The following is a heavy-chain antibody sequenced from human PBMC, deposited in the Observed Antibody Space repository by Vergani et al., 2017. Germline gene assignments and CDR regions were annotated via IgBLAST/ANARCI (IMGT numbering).Heavy chain of an antibody. V-gene: IGHV3-9*01. D-gene: IGHD3-16*01. CDR1: GFTFQAFA. CDR3: VKDNDYDADGPFDL. J-gene: IGHJ2*01. CDR2: IDRNYGVK. Sequence: VEAGGGLVQPGGSLRLSCTASGFTFQAFAFHWVRQVSGRGLEWVSGIDRNYGVKNGNSFEGRFSISRDNAKKAVLLQMNNLRHEDTALYFCVKDNDYDADGPFDLGGRGTLVTVSS.